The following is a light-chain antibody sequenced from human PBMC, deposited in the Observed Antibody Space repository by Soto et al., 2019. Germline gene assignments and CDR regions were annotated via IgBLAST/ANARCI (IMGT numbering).Light chain of an antibody. J-gene: IGLJ3*02. Sequence: QSALTQPASVSGSPGQSITISCTGTNNDVGAYNYVSWYQQHAGKAPKLVIYEVTKRPSGVPDRFSGSKSANTASLTVSGLQAEDEADYYCSSFAPSNTWVFGGGTKLTVL. V-gene: IGLV2-8*01. CDR1: NNDVGAYNY. CDR3: SSFAPSNTWV. CDR2: EVT.